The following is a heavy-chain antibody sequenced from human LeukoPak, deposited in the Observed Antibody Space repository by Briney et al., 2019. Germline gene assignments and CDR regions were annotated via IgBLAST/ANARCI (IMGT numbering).Heavy chain of an antibody. D-gene: IGHD3-3*01. CDR2: INPNSGGT. V-gene: IGHV1-2*02. CDR3: ASSVWSGSPNFDY. J-gene: IGHJ4*02. Sequence: ASVKVSCKASGYTFTGYYMLWVRQAPGQGLEWMGWINPNSGGTNYAQKFQGRVTMTRDTSISTAYMELSRLRSDDTAVYYCASSVWSGSPNFDYWGQGTLVTVS. CDR1: GYTFTGYY.